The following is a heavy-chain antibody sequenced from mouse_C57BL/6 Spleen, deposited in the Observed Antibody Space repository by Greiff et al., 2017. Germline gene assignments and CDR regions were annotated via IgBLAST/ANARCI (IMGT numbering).Heavy chain of an antibody. CDR1: GYTFTSYW. Sequence: QVQLQQPGAELVKPGASVKMSCKASGYTFTSYWITWVKQRPGQGLEWIGDIYPGSGSTNYNEKFKSKATLTVDTSSSTAYMQLSSLTSEDSAVYYCARNEEGDYGGFAYWGQGTLVTVSA. CDR3: ARNEEGDYGGFAY. J-gene: IGHJ3*01. CDR2: IYPGSGST. D-gene: IGHD2-13*01. V-gene: IGHV1-55*01.